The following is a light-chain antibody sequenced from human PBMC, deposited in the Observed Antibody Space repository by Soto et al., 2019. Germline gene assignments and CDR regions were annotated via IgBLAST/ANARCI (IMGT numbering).Light chain of an antibody. CDR2: EVS. V-gene: IGLV2-18*02. CDR1: SNDVGIYNR. CDR3: SSYTSSSTVV. Sequence: QSALTQPPSVSGSPGQSVTISCAGTSNDVGIYNRVSWYQQPPGTAPKLMIYEVSHRPSGVPARFSGSKSGNTASLTISGLQAEDEADYYCSSYTSSSTVVFGGGTKVTVL. J-gene: IGLJ2*01.